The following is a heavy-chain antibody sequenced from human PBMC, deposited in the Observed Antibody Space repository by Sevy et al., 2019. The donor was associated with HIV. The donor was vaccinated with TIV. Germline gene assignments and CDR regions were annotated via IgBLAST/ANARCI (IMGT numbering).Heavy chain of an antibody. CDR3: ARDRGEILSSAFDY. Sequence: GGSLRLSCAASGFTFSDYRMHWVRQAPGKGLEGVAVISYDGRNNKYNADSVKGRFTISRDNSKNTVYLQMNSLRADDTAIYYCARDRGEILSSAFDYWGQGTLVTVSS. V-gene: IGHV3-30*04. D-gene: IGHD3-16*01. CDR2: ISYDGRNNK. CDR1: GFTFSDYR. J-gene: IGHJ4*02.